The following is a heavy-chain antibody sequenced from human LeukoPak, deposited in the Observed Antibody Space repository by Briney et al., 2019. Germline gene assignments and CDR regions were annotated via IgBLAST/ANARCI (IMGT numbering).Heavy chain of an antibody. V-gene: IGHV2-5*02. CDR3: AHRRVAAVGNNWFDP. D-gene: IGHD6-13*01. Sequence: SGPTLVNPAQTLTLTCTFSGFSLSTSGVGVGWIRQPPGKALEWLALIYWDDDKRYSPSLKSRLTITKDTSKNQVVLTMTNMDPVDTATYYCAHRRVAAVGNNWFDPWGQGTLVTVSS. J-gene: IGHJ5*02. CDR2: IYWDDDK. CDR1: GFSLSTSGVG.